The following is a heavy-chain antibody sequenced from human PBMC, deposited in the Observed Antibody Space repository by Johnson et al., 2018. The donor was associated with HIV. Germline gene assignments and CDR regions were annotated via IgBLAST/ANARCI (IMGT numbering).Heavy chain of an antibody. CDR1: GFSISNYA. CDR2: ISNDGSFQ. V-gene: IGHV3-30*04. Sequence: QVQLVESGGGVVQPGRSLRLACVTSGFSISNYAMHWVRQAPGKGLEWVAVISNDGSFQYYTDSVKDRFTISRDNSKNTVFLQMNSLRAEDTAVYYCAKGPQGIATPDAFDIWGQGTMVTVSS. CDR3: AKGPQGIATPDAFDI. J-gene: IGHJ3*02. D-gene: IGHD2-21*01.